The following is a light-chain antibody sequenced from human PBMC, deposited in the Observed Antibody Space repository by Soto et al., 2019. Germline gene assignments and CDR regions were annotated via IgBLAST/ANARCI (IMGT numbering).Light chain of an antibody. CDR2: DAS. CDR3: QQYENYWT. CDR1: QSLNRW. V-gene: IGKV1-5*01. J-gene: IGKJ1*01. Sequence: DIEMSQSPSSLSASVGDRVTITCRASQSLNRWLAWYQQNPGKAPRLLIYDASSLQSGVPSRFSGSGSGTDFTFTISSLQPEDIATYYCQQYENYWTFGQGTKVDIK.